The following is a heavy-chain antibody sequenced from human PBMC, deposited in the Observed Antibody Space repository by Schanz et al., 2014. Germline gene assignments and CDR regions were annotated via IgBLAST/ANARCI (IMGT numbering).Heavy chain of an antibody. V-gene: IGHV1-46*03. J-gene: IGHJ4*02. CDR2: INPSGGGT. CDR1: GYAFTTYG. D-gene: IGHD6-13*01. CDR3: ARDGVDAAAGGNY. Sequence: QVQLVQSGAEVKKPGASVRVSCKVSGYAFTTYGISWVRQAPGQGLEWMGIINPSGGGTSYALRFQDRVTVTRDTSRSTVYMELSSLRSEDTAVYYCARDGVDAAAGGNYWGQGTLVTVSS.